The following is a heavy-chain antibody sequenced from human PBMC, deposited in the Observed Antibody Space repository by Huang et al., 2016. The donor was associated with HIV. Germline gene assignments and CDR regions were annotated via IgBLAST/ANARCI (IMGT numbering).Heavy chain of an antibody. D-gene: IGHD3-22*01. J-gene: IGHJ4*02. CDR1: GGSITSHY. CDR2: IHSSGST. Sequence: QVRLQESGPGLVKPSETLSLTCSVSGGSITSHYWSWIRQPPGKGLEWIGSIHSSGSTTYNPPFKSRFTISVDTSKNQFSLKVNSVTAVDTAVYFCARDADYFDSSGLFDHWGQGTLVTVSS. V-gene: IGHV4-59*11. CDR3: ARDADYFDSSGLFDH.